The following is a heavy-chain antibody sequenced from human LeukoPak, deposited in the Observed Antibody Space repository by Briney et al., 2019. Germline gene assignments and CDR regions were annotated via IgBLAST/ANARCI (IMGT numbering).Heavy chain of an antibody. CDR1: GDSISSGDYY. V-gene: IGHV4-61*02. J-gene: IGHJ3*02. Sequence: PSQTLSLTCTVSGDSISSGDYYWSWIRQPGGKGLEWIGRISSSGSTNYNPSLKSRVTISVDTSKNQFSLKLSSVTAADTAVYFCARGPYSYDSSGAFDIWGQGTMVTVSS. CDR3: ARGPYSYDSSGAFDI. CDR2: ISSSGST. D-gene: IGHD3-22*01.